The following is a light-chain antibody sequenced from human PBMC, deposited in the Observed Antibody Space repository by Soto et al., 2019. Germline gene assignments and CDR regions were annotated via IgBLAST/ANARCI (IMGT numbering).Light chain of an antibody. J-gene: IGKJ3*01. Sequence: DIQMTQSPSSLSASVGDRVTITCRASQSISSYLNWYQQKPGNAPKLLIYAASSLQSGVPSRFSGSGSGTAFTLTISSLQPEDFATYYCQQSYSTRPFTFGPGTKVDIK. CDR1: QSISSY. CDR2: AAS. V-gene: IGKV1-39*01. CDR3: QQSYSTRPFT.